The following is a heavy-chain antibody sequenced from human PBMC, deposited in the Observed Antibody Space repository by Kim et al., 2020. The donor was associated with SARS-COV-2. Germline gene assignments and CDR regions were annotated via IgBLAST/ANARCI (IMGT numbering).Heavy chain of an antibody. CDR1: GFTFSSYW. CDR3: ARSTYSYGPGFDY. J-gene: IGHJ4*02. V-gene: IGHV3-74*01. Sequence: GGSLRLSCAASGFTFSSYWMHWVRQAPGKGLVWVSRINSDGSSTSYADSVKGRFTISRDNAKNTLYLQMNSLRAEDTAVYYCARSTYSYGPGFDYWGQGTLVTVSS. D-gene: IGHD5-18*01. CDR2: INSDGSST.